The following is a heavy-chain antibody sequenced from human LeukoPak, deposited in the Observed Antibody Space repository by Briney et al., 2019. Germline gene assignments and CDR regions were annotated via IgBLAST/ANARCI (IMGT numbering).Heavy chain of an antibody. CDR1: GYTFTGYY. CDR2: INPNSGGT. J-gene: IGHJ4*02. Sequence: GASVKVSCKASGYTFTGYYMHWVRQAPGQGLEWMGWINPNSGGTNYAQKFQGRVTMTRDTSISTAYMELSRLRSDDTAVYYCARVSFRSSSWQPFGYWGQGTLVTVSS. CDR3: ARVSFRSSSWQPFGY. D-gene: IGHD6-13*01. V-gene: IGHV1-2*02.